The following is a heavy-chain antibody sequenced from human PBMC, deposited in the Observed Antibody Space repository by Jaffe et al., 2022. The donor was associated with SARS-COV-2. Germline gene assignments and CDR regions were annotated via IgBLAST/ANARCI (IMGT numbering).Heavy chain of an antibody. J-gene: IGHJ6*02. CDR2: ISGSGGST. D-gene: IGHD2-2*01. V-gene: IGHV3-23*01. CDR3: AKDWGYCSSTSCYRSFKKYYYGMDV. Sequence: EVQLLESGGGLVQPGGSLRLSCAASGFTFSSYAMSWVRQAPGKGLEWVSAISGSGGSTYYADSVKGRFTISRDNSKNTLYLQMNSLRAEDTAVYYCAKDWGYCSSTSCYRSFKKYYYGMDVWGQGTTVTVSS. CDR1: GFTFSSYA.